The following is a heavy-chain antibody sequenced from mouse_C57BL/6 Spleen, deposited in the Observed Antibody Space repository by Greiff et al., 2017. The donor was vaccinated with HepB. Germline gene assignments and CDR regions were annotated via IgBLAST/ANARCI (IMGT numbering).Heavy chain of an antibody. V-gene: IGHV1-15*01. J-gene: IGHJ3*01. CDR3: TRGDGSSFFAY. D-gene: IGHD1-1*01. CDR2: IDPETGGT. Sequence: VQLQQSGAELVRPGASVTLSCKASGYTFTDYEMHWVKQTPVHGLEWIGAIDPETGGTAYNQKFKGKAILTADKSSSTAYMELRSLTSEDSAVYYCTRGDGSSFFAYWGQGTLVTVSA. CDR1: GYTFTDYE.